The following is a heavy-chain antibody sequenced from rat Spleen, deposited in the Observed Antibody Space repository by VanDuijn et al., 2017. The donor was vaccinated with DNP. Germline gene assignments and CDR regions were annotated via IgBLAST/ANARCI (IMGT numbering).Heavy chain of an antibody. D-gene: IGHD1-11*01. CDR1: GFTFSDYY. V-gene: IGHV5-22*01. Sequence: EVQLVESGGGLVQPGRSLKLSCAASGFTFSDYYMAWVRQAPKKGLAWVASISYEGSSTYYSDTVKGRFTISRDNVKSTLYLQMNNLRSEDTDMYSGSSGGPNMVQGNWFAYWGQGTLVTVAS. CDR2: ISYEGSST. CDR3: SSGGPNMVQGNWFAY. J-gene: IGHJ3*01.